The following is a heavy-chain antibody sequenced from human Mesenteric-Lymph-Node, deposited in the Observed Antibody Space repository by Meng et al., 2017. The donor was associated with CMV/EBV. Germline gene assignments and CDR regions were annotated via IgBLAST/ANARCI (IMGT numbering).Heavy chain of an antibody. D-gene: IGHD5-24*01. CDR2: IKSKTDGGTT. J-gene: IGHJ4*02. Sequence: GGSLRLSCAASGFTFSNAWMSWVRQAPGKGLEWVGRIKSKTDGGTTDYAAPVKGRFTISRDDSKNTLYLQMNSLKTEDTAVYYCTLYDYNVPFDYWGQGTLVTVSS. CDR1: GFTFSNAW. CDR3: TLYDYNVPFDY. V-gene: IGHV3-15*01.